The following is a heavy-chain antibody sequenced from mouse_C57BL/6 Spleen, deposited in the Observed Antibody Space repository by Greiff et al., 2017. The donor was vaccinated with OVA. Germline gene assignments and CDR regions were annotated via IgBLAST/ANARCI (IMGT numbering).Heavy chain of an antibody. D-gene: IGHD1-1*01. V-gene: IGHV1-81*01. CDR1: GYTFTSYG. J-gene: IGHJ1*03. CDR3: ARSRIYYGSSDWYFDV. Sequence: VQLQESGAELARPGASVKLSCKASGYTFTSYGISWVKQRTGQGLEWIGEIYPRSGNTYYNEKFKGKATLTADKSSSTAYMELRSLTSEDSAVYFCARSRIYYGSSDWYFDVWGTGTTVTVSS. CDR2: IYPRSGNT.